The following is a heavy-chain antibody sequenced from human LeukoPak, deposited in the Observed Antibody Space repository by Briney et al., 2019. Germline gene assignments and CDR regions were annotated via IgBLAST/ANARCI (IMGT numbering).Heavy chain of an antibody. J-gene: IGHJ3*02. CDR3: ARGTMIVVVTRFDI. CDR2: ISSSGSTI. V-gene: IGHV3-48*03. Sequence: GGSLRLSCAASGFTFSSYEMNWVRQAPGKGLEWASYISSSGSTIYYADSVKGRFTISRDNAKNSLYLQMNSLRAEDTAVYYCARGTMIVVVTRFDIWGQGTMVTVSS. D-gene: IGHD3-22*01. CDR1: GFTFSSYE.